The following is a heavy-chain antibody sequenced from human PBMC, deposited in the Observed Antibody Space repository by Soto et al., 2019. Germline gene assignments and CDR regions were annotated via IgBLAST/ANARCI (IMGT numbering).Heavy chain of an antibody. D-gene: IGHD6-6*01. J-gene: IGHJ6*03. Sequence: SETLSLTCTVSGGSISSYYWSWIRQPPGKGLEWIGYIYYSGSTNYNPSLKSRVTISVDTSKNQFSLKLSSVTAADTAVYYCARHSSSSGFDYYYYYMDVWGKGTTVTVS. CDR3: ARHSSSSGFDYYYYYMDV. CDR1: GGSISSYY. CDR2: IYYSGST. V-gene: IGHV4-59*01.